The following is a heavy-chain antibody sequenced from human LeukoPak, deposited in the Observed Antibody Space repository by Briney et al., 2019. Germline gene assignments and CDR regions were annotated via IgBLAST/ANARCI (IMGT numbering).Heavy chain of an antibody. CDR1: GFTVSSNY. D-gene: IGHD5-12*01. CDR3: ARARVYSGYERPYYFDY. CDR2: IYSGGGT. Sequence: GGSLRLSCAASGFTVSSNYMSWVRQAPGKGLEWVSVIYSGGGTYYADSVKGRFTISRDNSKNTLYLQMNSLRAEDTAVYYCARARVYSGYERPYYFDYWGQGTLVTVSS. J-gene: IGHJ4*02. V-gene: IGHV3-53*01.